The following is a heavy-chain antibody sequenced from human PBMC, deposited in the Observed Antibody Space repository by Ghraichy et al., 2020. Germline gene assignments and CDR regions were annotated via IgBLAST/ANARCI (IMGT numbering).Heavy chain of an antibody. Sequence: GGSLRLSCAASGFTVGTHYMSWVRQAPGKGLEWVSIIYGGDITHFADSVNGRFTVSRDDSKNTLILQMDSLRVEDTAVYYWAREGHYCTRSSCYQRGLDYWGQGTPVTVSS. D-gene: IGHD2-2*01. J-gene: IGHJ4*02. CDR3: AREGHYCTRSSCYQRGLDY. CDR1: GFTVGTHY. V-gene: IGHV3-66*01. CDR2: IYGGDIT.